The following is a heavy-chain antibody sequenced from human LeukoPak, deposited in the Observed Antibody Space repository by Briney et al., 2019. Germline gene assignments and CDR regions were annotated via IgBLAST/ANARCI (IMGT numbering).Heavy chain of an antibody. CDR3: AREKDVVVPAAMDY. CDR1: GGSFSGYY. D-gene: IGHD2-2*01. CDR2: INHSGST. V-gene: IGHV4-34*01. J-gene: IGHJ4*02. Sequence: TPSETLSLTCAVYGGSFSGYYWSWIRQPPGKGLEWIGEINHSGSTNYNPSLKSRVTISVDTSKNQFSLKLSSVTAADTAVYYCAREKDVVVPAAMDYWGQGTLVTVSS.